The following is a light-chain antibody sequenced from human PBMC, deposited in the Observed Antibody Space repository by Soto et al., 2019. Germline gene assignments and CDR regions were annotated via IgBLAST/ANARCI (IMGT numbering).Light chain of an antibody. CDR1: QRISTY. Sequence: DVQMTQSPSSLSAYVGDRVTITCRASQRISTYVNWYQQKPGKAPDLLIYGASSLQSGVPSRFSGSGSGTDFNLTISSLQPEDFASYYCQQTYTTPRTFGQGTKVEI. V-gene: IGKV1-39*01. CDR3: QQTYTTPRT. J-gene: IGKJ1*01. CDR2: GAS.